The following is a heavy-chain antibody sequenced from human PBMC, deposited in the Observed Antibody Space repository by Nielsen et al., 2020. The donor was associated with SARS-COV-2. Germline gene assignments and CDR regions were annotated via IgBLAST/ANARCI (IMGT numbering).Heavy chain of an antibody. CDR1: GYTFTSYA. CDR2: INTNTGNP. Sequence: ASVKVSCKASGYTFTSYAMNWVRQAPGQGLEWMGWINTNTGNPTYAQGFTGRFVFSLDTSVSTAYLQISSLKAEDTAVYYCATPSRPGYYYYYMDVWGKGTTVTVSS. CDR3: ATPSRPGYYYYYMDV. V-gene: IGHV7-4-1*02. D-gene: IGHD6-6*01. J-gene: IGHJ6*03.